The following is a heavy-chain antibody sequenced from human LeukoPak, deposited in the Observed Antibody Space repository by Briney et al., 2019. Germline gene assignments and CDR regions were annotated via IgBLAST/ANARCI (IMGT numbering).Heavy chain of an antibody. CDR2: INSGGST. CDR1: GFTFSNYA. Sequence: PGGSLRLSCAASGFTFSNYAMTWVRQAAGKGLEWVSVINSGGSTYYADFVKGRFTISRDNSKNTLYLQMISLRAEDTAVYYCARDPHRSYWGQGTLVTVSS. J-gene: IGHJ4*02. D-gene: IGHD3-16*02. CDR3: ARDPHRSY. V-gene: IGHV3-53*01.